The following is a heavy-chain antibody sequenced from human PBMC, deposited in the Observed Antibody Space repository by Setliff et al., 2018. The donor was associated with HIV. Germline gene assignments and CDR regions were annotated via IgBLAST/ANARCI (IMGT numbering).Heavy chain of an antibody. V-gene: IGHV3-30*04. CDR3: ARGRGYFVQAD. Sequence: GGSLRLSCAASGFTFSSNAMHWVRQAPGKGLEWVAVIAYDGSNKYYADSVKGRFTISRDNSKNMMNLQMNSLRAEDTAVYYCARGRGYFVQADWGQGTLVTVSS. J-gene: IGHJ4*02. CDR2: IAYDGSNK. CDR1: GFTFSSNA. D-gene: IGHD1-1*01.